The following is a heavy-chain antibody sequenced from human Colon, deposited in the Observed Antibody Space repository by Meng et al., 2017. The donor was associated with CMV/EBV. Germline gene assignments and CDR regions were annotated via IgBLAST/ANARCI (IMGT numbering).Heavy chain of an antibody. V-gene: IGHV3-15*07. CDR1: DFTLNGAW. CDR3: TTGWHQYVDF. D-gene: IGHD2-15*01. CDR2: VKSASAGGAA. Sequence: CVASDFTLNGAWMNWVRQAPGKGLEWVGRVKSASAGGAADAAAPVKGRFTVSRDDSRKTVHLQMDNLKIEDTAVYYCTTGWHQYVDFWGQGALVTVSS. J-gene: IGHJ4*02.